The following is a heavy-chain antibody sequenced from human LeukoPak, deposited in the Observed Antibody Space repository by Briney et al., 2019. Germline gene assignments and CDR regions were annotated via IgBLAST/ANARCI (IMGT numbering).Heavy chain of an antibody. V-gene: IGHV4-39*07. D-gene: IGHD3-10*01. Sequence: PSETLSLTCIVSGGSISTNTYYWGWIRLPPGKGLEWIGEIHHRGTTYYNPSLRSRVTISVDTSRNQFSLRLTSVTAADTAVYYCARVTYNGYQHFDYWGQGNLVTVS. CDR3: ARVTYNGYQHFDY. J-gene: IGHJ4*02. CDR2: IHHRGTT. CDR1: GGSISTNTYY.